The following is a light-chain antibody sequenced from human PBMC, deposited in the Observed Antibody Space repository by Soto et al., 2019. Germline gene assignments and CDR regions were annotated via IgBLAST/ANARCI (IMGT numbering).Light chain of an antibody. V-gene: IGLV2-14*01. CDR2: EVS. Sequence: QSALTQPPSASGSPGQSVTIPCTGTYSDIGAYNYVSWYQQRPGEAPKLIIYEVSKRPSGVSSRFSGSKSGNTASLTISGLQAEDEATYYCNSYRSSNNLEGVFGGGTKLTVL. J-gene: IGLJ3*02. CDR3: NSYRSSNNLEGV. CDR1: YSDIGAYNY.